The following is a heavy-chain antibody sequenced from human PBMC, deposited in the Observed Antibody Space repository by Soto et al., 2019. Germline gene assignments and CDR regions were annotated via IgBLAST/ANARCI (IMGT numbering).Heavy chain of an antibody. CDR1: GFSLSSSGVG. CDR2: IYWDDDN. Sequence: QITLKESGPPLVKPTQTLTLTCTCSGFSLSSSGVGVGWIRQPPGQALEWLALIYWDDDNRYSPSLKIRLTITKDTSKNQVILTMTNMDPVDTATYYCAHSGGLGPKYNGMDVWGQGTTVTVSS. CDR3: AHSGGLGPKYNGMDV. D-gene: IGHD3-16*01. V-gene: IGHV2-5*02. J-gene: IGHJ6*02.